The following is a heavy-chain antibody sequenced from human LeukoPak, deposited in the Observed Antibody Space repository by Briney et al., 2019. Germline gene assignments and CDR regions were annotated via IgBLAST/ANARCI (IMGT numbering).Heavy chain of an antibody. D-gene: IGHD1-26*01. CDR3: AKVEEKWELLRAFDY. Sequence: PGGSLRLSCAASGFTFSSYAMSWVRQAPGKGLEWVSAISGSGGSTYYADSVKGRFTISRDNSKNTLYLQMNSLRAEDTAVYYCAKVEEKWELLRAFDYWGQGTLVTVSS. CDR1: GFTFSSYA. CDR2: ISGSGGST. V-gene: IGHV3-23*01. J-gene: IGHJ4*02.